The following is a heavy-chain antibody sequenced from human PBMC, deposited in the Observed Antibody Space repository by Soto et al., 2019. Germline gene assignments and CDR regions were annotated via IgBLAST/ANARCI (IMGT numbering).Heavy chain of an antibody. CDR2: ISGSGGST. D-gene: IGHD3-22*01. J-gene: IGHJ4*02. Sequence: VGSLRLSCAASGFTFSSYAMSWVRQAPGKGLEWVSAISGSGGSTYYADSVKGRFTISRDNSKNTLYLQMNSLRAEDTAVYYCAKCPYDSSGYYLPDYWRQATLVTVSS. CDR3: AKCPYDSSGYYLPDY. CDR1: GFTFSSYA. V-gene: IGHV3-23*01.